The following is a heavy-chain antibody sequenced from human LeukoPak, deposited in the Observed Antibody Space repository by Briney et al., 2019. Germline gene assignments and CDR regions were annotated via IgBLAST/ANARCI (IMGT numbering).Heavy chain of an antibody. Sequence: GGSLRLSCVASGLTVNSNHMSWVRQAPGKGLEWVSAIYSGGATYYADSVKGRFTVSRDDSKNTLYLQMYRLRVEDTAMYYCVSQKWLYAFDIWGQGTMVTVSS. D-gene: IGHD5-24*01. CDR3: VSQKWLYAFDI. CDR2: IYSGGAT. V-gene: IGHV3-53*01. CDR1: GLTVNSNH. J-gene: IGHJ3*02.